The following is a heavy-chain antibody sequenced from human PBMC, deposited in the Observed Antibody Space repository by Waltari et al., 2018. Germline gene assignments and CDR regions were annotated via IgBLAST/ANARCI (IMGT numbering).Heavy chain of an antibody. Sequence: EVQLVESGGGLVQPGGSLRLSCAASGFTFSSNVMYWVRQAPGKGLEYVSAISSNGGSTYYANSVKGRFTISRDNSKNTLYLQMGSLRAEDMAVYYCARPSGSGSYWSYWGQGTLVTVSS. V-gene: IGHV3-64*01. CDR2: ISSNGGST. D-gene: IGHD1-26*01. CDR3: ARPSGSGSYWSY. J-gene: IGHJ4*02. CDR1: GFTFSSNV.